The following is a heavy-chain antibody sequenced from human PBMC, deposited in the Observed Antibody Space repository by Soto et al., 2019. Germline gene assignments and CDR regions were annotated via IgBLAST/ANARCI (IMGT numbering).Heavy chain of an antibody. CDR2: ISSSSSYI. CDR3: AREDYFGSGWSQGIYGMDV. D-gene: IGHD6-19*01. CDR1: GFTFSSYS. Sequence: PGGSLRLSCAASGFTFSSYSMNWVRQAPGKGLEWVSSISSSSSYIYYADSVKGRFTISRDNAKNSLYLQMNSLRAEDTAVYYCAREDYFGSGWSQGIYGMDVWGQGTTVTVSS. J-gene: IGHJ6*02. V-gene: IGHV3-21*01.